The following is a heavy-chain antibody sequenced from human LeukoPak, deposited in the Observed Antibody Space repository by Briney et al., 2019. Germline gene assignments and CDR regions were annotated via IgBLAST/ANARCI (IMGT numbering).Heavy chain of an antibody. D-gene: IGHD2-2*01. CDR1: GDSVSSNSVT. J-gene: IGHJ5*02. Sequence: SRTLSLTCAISGDSVSSNSVTWNWIRQSPSRGLEWLGRTYYRSTWYNDYAVSGRGRITVNPDTSKNQFSLHLNSVTPEDTAVYYCARRLTQYDCFDPWGQGILVTVSS. CDR2: TYYRSTWYN. V-gene: IGHV6-1*01. CDR3: ARRLTQYDCFDP.